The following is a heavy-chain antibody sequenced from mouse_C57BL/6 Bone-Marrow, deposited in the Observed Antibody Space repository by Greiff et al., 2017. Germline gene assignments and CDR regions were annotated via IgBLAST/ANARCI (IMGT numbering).Heavy chain of an antibody. V-gene: IGHV1-80*01. CDR3: ARAGLRRSRFGY. CDR1: GYAFSSYW. CDR2: IYPGNGDT. J-gene: IGHJ3*01. Sequence: VQLQQSGAELVKPGASVKISCKASGYAFSSYWMNWVKQRPGKGLGWIGQIYPGNGDTNYNGKFKGKATLTADKSSRTAYMPRRSLASGDSAVYFCARAGLRRSRFGYWGQGTLVTVSA. D-gene: IGHD2-4*01.